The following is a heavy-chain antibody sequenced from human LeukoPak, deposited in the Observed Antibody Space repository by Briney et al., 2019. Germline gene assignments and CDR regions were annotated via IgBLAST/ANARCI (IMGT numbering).Heavy chain of an antibody. CDR2: ISWNSGSI. CDR1: GFTFDDYA. Sequence: GGSLRLSCAASGFTFDDYAMHWVRQAPGKGLEWVSGISWNSGSIGYADSVKGRFTISRDNAKNSLYLQMNSLRAEDTALYYCAKDMGEYYDSSGYPYDYWGQGTPVTVSS. CDR3: AKDMGEYYDSSGYPYDY. D-gene: IGHD3-22*01. J-gene: IGHJ4*02. V-gene: IGHV3-9*01.